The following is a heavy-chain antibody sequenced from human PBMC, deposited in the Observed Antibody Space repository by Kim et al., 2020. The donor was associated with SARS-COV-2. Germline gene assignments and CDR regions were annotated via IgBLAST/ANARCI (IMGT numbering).Heavy chain of an antibody. J-gene: IGHJ4*02. D-gene: IGHD3-10*01. CDR3: ASEGMVRGVIMGIFGYYFDY. CDR1: GFTFSSYG. CDR2: ISYDGSNK. V-gene: IGHV3-33*05. Sequence: GGSLRLSCAASGFTFSSYGMHWVRQAPGKGLEWVAVISYDGSNKYYADSVKGRFTISRDNSKNTLYLQMNSLRAEDTAVYYCASEGMVRGVIMGIFGYYFDYWGQGTLVTVSS.